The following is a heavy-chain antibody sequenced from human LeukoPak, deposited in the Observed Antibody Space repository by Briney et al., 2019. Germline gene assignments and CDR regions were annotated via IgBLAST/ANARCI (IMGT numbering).Heavy chain of an antibody. D-gene: IGHD5-24*01. V-gene: IGHV4-59*08. CDR1: GGSISGYY. J-gene: IGHJ4*02. CDR2: IFYSGST. CDR3: ARHRSGWLQSSFDY. Sequence: SETLSLTCTVSGGSISGYYWSWIRQPPGKGLEWIGYIFYSGSTNYNPSLKSRVTISVDTSKNQFSLRLSSVTAADTAVYYCARHRSGWLQSSFDYWGQGTLVTVSS.